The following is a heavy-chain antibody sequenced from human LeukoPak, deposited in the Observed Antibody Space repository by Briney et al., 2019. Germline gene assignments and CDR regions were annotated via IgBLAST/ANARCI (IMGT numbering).Heavy chain of an antibody. Sequence: GGSLRLSCAASGFTFSSYGMHWVRQAPGKGLEWVAVISYDGSNKYYADSVKGRFTISRDNSKNTLYLQMNSLRAEDTAVYYCAKDGIGAPDYCGQGTLVTVSS. D-gene: IGHD3-10*01. V-gene: IGHV3-30*18. CDR3: AKDGIGAPDY. CDR1: GFTFSSYG. CDR2: ISYDGSNK. J-gene: IGHJ4*02.